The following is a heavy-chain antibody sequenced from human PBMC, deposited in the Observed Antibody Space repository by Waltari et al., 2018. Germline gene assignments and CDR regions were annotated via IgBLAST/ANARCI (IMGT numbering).Heavy chain of an antibody. D-gene: IGHD6-6*01. CDR1: GGSISSYY. V-gene: IGHV4-59*01. Sequence: QVQLQESGPGLVKPSEALSLTCTVPGGSISSYYWRWIRQPPGKGLEWIGYIYYSGSTNYNPSLKSRVTISVDTSKNQFSLKLSSVTAADTAVYYCARSEYSSAVDAFDIWGQGTMVTVSS. CDR3: ARSEYSSAVDAFDI. CDR2: IYYSGST. J-gene: IGHJ3*02.